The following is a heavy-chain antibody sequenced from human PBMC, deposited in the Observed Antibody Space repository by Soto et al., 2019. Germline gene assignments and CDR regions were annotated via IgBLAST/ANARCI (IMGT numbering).Heavy chain of an antibody. CDR1: GFTFSSYA. CDR2: ISYDGSNK. D-gene: IGHD3-22*01. J-gene: IGHJ3*02. CDR3: ARDYYDSSGPFASTNAFDI. Sequence: GGSLRLSCAASGFTFSSYALHWVRQAPGKGLEWVAVISYDGSNKYYADSVKGRFTISRDNSKNTLYLQMNSLRAEDTAVFYCARDYYDSSGPFASTNAFDIWGQGTMVTVSS. V-gene: IGHV3-30-3*01.